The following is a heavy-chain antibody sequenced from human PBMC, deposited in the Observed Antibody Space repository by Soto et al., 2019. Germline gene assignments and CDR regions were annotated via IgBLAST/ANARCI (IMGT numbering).Heavy chain of an antibody. CDR3: ARDLLTPGYYDSSGYYRFIAFDI. Sequence: PGGSLRLSCAASGFTFSSYWMSWVRQAPGKGLEWVANIKQDGSEKYYVDSVKGRFTISRDNAKNSLYLQMNSLRAEDMAVYYCARDLLTPGYYDSSGYYRFIAFDIWGQGTMVTVSS. V-gene: IGHV3-7*03. J-gene: IGHJ3*02. CDR1: GFTFSSYW. CDR2: IKQDGSEK. D-gene: IGHD3-22*01.